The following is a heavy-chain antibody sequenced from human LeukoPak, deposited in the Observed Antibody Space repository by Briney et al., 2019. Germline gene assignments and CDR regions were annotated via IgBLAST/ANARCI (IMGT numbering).Heavy chain of an antibody. CDR3: ARDLGIDRFDQ. Sequence: PGGSLRLSCAASGFSFSGYWMSWVRQALGKGLEWVANIKQDGSEKYYMDSVRGRFTISRDDAKNSLYLQMNSLRAEDTAVYYCARDLGIDRFDQWGQGTLVTVST. D-gene: IGHD7-27*01. CDR1: GFSFSGYW. J-gene: IGHJ4*02. CDR2: IKQDGSEK. V-gene: IGHV3-7*01.